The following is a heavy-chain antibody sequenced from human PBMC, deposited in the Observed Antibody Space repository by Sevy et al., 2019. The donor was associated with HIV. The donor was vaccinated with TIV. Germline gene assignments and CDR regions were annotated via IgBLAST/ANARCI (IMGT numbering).Heavy chain of an antibody. D-gene: IGHD2-21*01. CDR3: ARWPGHYSLDY. Sequence: GGSLRLSCAASGFTFNTYSLIWVRQTPGKGLEWLSFIGTAAGVTYYADSVKGRFTISRDNAKNSLYLQMNSLRDEDTAVYYCARWPGHYSLDYWGQGTLVTVSS. J-gene: IGHJ4*02. V-gene: IGHV3-48*02. CDR1: GFTFNTYS. CDR2: IGTAAGVT.